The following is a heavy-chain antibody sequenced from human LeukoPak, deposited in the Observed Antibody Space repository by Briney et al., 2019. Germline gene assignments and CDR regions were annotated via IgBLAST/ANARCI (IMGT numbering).Heavy chain of an antibody. CDR2: MNPNSGNT. Sequence: GASVKVSCKASGYTFTSYDINWVRQATGQGLEWMGWMNPNSGNTGYAQKFQGRVTMTRNTSISTAYMELSSLRSEDTAVYYCARGITMVRGMSYWGQGTLVTVSS. CDR1: GYTFTSYD. CDR3: ARGITMVRGMSY. D-gene: IGHD3-10*01. J-gene: IGHJ4*02. V-gene: IGHV1-8*01.